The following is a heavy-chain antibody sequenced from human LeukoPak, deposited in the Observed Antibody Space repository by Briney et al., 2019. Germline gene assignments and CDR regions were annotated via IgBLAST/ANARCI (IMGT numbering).Heavy chain of an antibody. D-gene: IGHD6-19*01. J-gene: IGHJ4*02. CDR2: ISYDGSNK. CDR1: GFTFSSYA. CDR3: ASVAVAGLGGDY. V-gene: IGHV3-30-3*01. Sequence: GGSLRLSCAASGFTFSSYAMHWVRQAPGKGLEWVAVISYDGSNKYYADSVKGRFTISRDSSKNTLYLQMNSLRAEDTAVYYCASVAVAGLGGDYWGQGTLVTVSS.